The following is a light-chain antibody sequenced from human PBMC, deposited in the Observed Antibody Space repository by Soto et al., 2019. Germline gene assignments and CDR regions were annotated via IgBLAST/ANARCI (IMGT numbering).Light chain of an antibody. V-gene: IGKV3-20*01. J-gene: IGKJ5*01. CDR2: GAS. CDR3: QLYGSSIT. CDR1: QSVGSTY. Sequence: EIVLTQSPGTLSLSPGERATLSCRASQSVGSTYLAWYQQKPGQTPRLLIYGASSRATGIPDRFSGSGSGTDFTLTISRLEPEDFAVYYCQLYGSSITFGQRTRLEIK.